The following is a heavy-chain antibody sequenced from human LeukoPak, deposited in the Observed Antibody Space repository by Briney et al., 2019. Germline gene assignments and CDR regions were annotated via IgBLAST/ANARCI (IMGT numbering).Heavy chain of an antibody. Sequence: ASVKVSCKASGYTFTSYGISWVRQAPGQGLEWMGWISAYNGNTNYAQKLQGRVTMTTDTSTSTAYMELRSLRSDDTAVYYYARGVKRSTSLYYMDVWGKGTTVTVSS. CDR2: ISAYNGNT. CDR1: GYTFTSYG. D-gene: IGHD2-2*01. V-gene: IGHV1-18*01. CDR3: ARGVKRSTSLYYMDV. J-gene: IGHJ6*03.